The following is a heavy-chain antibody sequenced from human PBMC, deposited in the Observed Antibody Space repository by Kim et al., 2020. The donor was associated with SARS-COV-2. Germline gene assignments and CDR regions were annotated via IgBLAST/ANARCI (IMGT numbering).Heavy chain of an antibody. D-gene: IGHD1-26*01. V-gene: IGHV4-39*07. Sequence: SETLSLTCTVSGGSISNTNYYWGWIRQPPGKGLEWIGNIYYTGTTYYNPSLKSRVTISVDTSKNQFSLKLSSVTAADTAVYYCERELLRTRDAFDVWGQGTMVTVSS. CDR1: GGSISNTNYY. CDR3: ERELLRTRDAFDV. CDR2: IYYTGTT. J-gene: IGHJ3*01.